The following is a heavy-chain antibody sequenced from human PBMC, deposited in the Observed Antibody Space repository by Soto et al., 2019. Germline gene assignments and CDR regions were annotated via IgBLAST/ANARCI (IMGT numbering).Heavy chain of an antibody. CDR1: GYTLTEFA. D-gene: IGHD2-15*01. CDR3: ATDLRLGYCSGDTCDRDY. Sequence: QVQLVQSGAEVKKPGASVKVSCKVSGYTLTEFAMHWVRQAPGKGLEWMGGFDPEDGKTIYAQKFQGRVTMTEDTSTDTAYMELRSLRSEDTAMYYCATDLRLGYCSGDTCDRDYWGQGTLVTVSA. J-gene: IGHJ4*02. CDR2: FDPEDGKT. V-gene: IGHV1-24*01.